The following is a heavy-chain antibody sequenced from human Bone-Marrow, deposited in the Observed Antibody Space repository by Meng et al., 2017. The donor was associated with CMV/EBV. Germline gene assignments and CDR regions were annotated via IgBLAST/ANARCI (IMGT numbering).Heavy chain of an antibody. CDR1: RHTLTGYY. D-gene: IGHD3-16*01. CDR3: AREQIGGGHAFDT. V-gene: IGHV1-2*02. Sequence: ASVKVSCKAPRHTLTGYYIHWVRQAPGQGLEWLGWINPNSGGTNYAQKFQGRVTMTRDMSISTAFMELSRLRSDDTAVYYCAREQIGGGHAFDTWGQGTLVTVPS. CDR2: INPNSGGT. J-gene: IGHJ4*01.